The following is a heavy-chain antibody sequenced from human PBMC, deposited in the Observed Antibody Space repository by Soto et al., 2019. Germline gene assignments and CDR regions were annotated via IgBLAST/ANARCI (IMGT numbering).Heavy chain of an antibody. CDR1: AYSFTTYY. D-gene: IGHD1-1*01. CDR2: INPSGGST. V-gene: IGHV1-46*01. Sequence: QVQLVQSGAEVKKPGAAMQVSCKASAYSFTTYYIHWVRQAPGQGREWMGFINPSGGSTSYAQKFQGRVTLTRDTSTSTVYMELRSLRSEDTAVYYCARNDKSGLDYWGQGTLVTVSS. J-gene: IGHJ4*02. CDR3: ARNDKSGLDY.